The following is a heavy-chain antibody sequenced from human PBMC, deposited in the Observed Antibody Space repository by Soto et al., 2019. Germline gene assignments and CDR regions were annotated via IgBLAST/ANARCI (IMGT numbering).Heavy chain of an antibody. V-gene: IGHV4-30-4*01. CDR3: ARDKIWFGELVYYYGMDV. CDR2: IYYSGTT. CDR1: GGSISSGDYY. Sequence: HVQLQESGPGLVKPSQTLSLTCTVSGGSISSGDYYLSWIRQPPGKGMECIGYIYYSGTTNYNPSFNSRVTISVDTSMNHFSLKLSSVTAAYTSVYYCARDKIWFGELVYYYGMDVWGQGTTVTVSS. D-gene: IGHD3-10*01. J-gene: IGHJ6*02.